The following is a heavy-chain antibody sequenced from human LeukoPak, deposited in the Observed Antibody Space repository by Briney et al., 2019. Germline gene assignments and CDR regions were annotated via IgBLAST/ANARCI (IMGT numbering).Heavy chain of an antibody. J-gene: IGHJ6*03. CDR3: ARVSDYDFWSGYKYMDV. D-gene: IGHD3-3*01. V-gene: IGHV3-30-3*01. CDR1: GFTFSSYA. CDR2: ISYDGSNK. Sequence: GGSLRLSCAASGFTFSSYAMHWVRQAPGKGLEWVAVISYDGSNKYYADSVKGRFTISRDNSKNTLYLQMNSLRAEDTAVYYCARVSDYDFWSGYKYMDVWGKGTTVTVSS.